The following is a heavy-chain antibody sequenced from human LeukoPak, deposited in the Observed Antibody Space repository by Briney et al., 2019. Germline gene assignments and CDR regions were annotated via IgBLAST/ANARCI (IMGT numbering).Heavy chain of an antibody. J-gene: IGHJ3*02. CDR3: AKDRVGATRPGAFDI. V-gene: IGHV3-9*01. D-gene: IGHD1-26*01. Sequence: GGSLRLSCAVSGFIFDDYAMHWVRQAPGKGLEWVSGISWNSGSIGYADSVKGRFTISRDNAKNSLYLQMNSLRAEDTALYYCAKDRVGATRPGAFDIWGQGTMVTVSS. CDR1: GFIFDDYA. CDR2: ISWNSGSI.